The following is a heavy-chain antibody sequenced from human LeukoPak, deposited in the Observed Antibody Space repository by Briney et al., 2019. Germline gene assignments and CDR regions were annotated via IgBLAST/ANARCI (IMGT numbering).Heavy chain of an antibody. CDR2: VNHGGGA. V-gene: IGHV4-34*01. D-gene: IGHD4-17*01. J-gene: IGHJ2*01. Sequence: SETLSLTCAVYGGSFSGYYWSWIXQPPGXXLEWXGEVNHGGGANYNPSLKSRVTMSVDTSKNHFSLELSSVTAADTAIYYCARANAVTTVLFDLWGRGTLVTVSS. CDR1: GGSFSGYY. CDR3: ARANAVTTVLFDL.